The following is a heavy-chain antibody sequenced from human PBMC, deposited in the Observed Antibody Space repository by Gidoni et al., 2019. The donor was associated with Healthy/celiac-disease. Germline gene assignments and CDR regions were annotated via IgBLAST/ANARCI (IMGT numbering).Heavy chain of an antibody. CDR2: INHSGST. CDR1: GGSFSGYY. V-gene: IGHV4-34*01. CDR3: ARGGYYYYDSSGYDRYWYFDL. Sequence: QVQLQQWGAGLLKPSETLSLTCAVYGGSFSGYYWSWIRQPPGKGLEWIGEINHSGSTNYNPSLKSRVTISVDTSKNQFSLKLSSVTAADTAVYYCARGGYYYYDSSGYDRYWYFDLWGRGTLVTVSS. J-gene: IGHJ2*01. D-gene: IGHD3-22*01.